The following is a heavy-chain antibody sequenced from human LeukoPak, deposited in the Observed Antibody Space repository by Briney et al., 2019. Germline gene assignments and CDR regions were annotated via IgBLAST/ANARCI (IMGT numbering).Heavy chain of an antibody. V-gene: IGHV4-39*01. CDR3: AKHYMGSSYNHGLDC. J-gene: IGHJ4*02. D-gene: IGHD3-10*01. CDR2: IYYSGTI. Sequence: SETLSLTCTVSGGSISSVNYYWGWIRQPPGKGLEWIGSIYYSGTIYYNPSLKSRVTISVDTSKNQFSLRLSSVTAADTALYYCAKHYMGSSYNHGLDCWGQGTLVTVSS. CDR1: GGSISSVNYY.